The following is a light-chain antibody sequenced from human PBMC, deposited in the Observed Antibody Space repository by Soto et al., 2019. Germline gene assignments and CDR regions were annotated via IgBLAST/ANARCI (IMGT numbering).Light chain of an antibody. Sequence: VLKHSPATLSLSPCEGGALSFRARQSIHTNFVAWYQEKPGQAPRLLIYYISTGATGIPARFSGSGSGTEFTLTINSLQSEDSAVYYCQQHNQWPITFGQGTRLEIK. CDR1: QSIHTN. CDR2: YIS. CDR3: QQHNQWPIT. V-gene: IGKV3D-15*01. J-gene: IGKJ5*01.